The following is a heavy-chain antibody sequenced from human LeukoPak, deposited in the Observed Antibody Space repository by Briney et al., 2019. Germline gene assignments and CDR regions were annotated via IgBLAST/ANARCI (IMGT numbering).Heavy chain of an antibody. CDR2: IIGYNGNT. J-gene: IGHJ3*02. Sequence: ASVKVSCRASGYTFTTYNINWVRQPPGQGREGMGCIIGYNGNTNYAHKLQGRVTMTTDTSASRAYMELRSLKSDETVVYYCASLKNYYDSSGYLVTDAFDIWGQGTMVTVSS. CDR3: ASLKNYYDSSGYLVTDAFDI. CDR1: GYTFTTYN. D-gene: IGHD3-22*01. V-gene: IGHV1-18*01.